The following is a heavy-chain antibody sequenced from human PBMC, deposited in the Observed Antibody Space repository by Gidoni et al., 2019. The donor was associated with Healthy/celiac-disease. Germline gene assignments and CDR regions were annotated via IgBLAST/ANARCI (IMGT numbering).Heavy chain of an antibody. D-gene: IGHD6-19*01. V-gene: IGHV3-48*01. Sequence: EVQLVESGGGLVQPGGSLRLSCAASGFTFSSYSMNWVRQAPGKGLEWVSYISSSSSTIYYADSVKGRFTISRDNAKNSLYLQMNSLRAEDTAVYYCARDQIAVAGTIFDYWGQGTLVTVSS. J-gene: IGHJ4*02. CDR1: GFTFSSYS. CDR3: ARDQIAVAGTIFDY. CDR2: ISSSSSTI.